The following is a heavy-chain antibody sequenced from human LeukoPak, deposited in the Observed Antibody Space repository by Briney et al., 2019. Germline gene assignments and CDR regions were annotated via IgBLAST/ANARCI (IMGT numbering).Heavy chain of an antibody. CDR3: AKAREWGSYYQDAFDI. D-gene: IGHD1-26*01. Sequence: GGSLRLSCAASGFTSDDYAMHWVRQAPGKGLDWVSGITWNGGTIGYADSVKGRFTISRDNAKNSLYLQMNSLRAEDTAVYYCAKAREWGSYYQDAFDIWAKGQRSPSLQ. V-gene: IGHV3-9*02. CDR2: ITWNGGTI. J-gene: IGHJ3*02. CDR1: GFTSDDYA.